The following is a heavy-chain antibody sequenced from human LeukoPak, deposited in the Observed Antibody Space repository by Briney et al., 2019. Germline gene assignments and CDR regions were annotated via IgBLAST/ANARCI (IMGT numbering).Heavy chain of an antibody. CDR1: GGSFSGYY. Sequence: SETLSLTCAVYGGSFSGYYWSWIRQPPGKGLEWIGEINHSGSTNYNPSLKSRVTISVDTSKNQFFLKLSSVTAADTAVYYCATTVGCSSTSCSLGWFDPWGQGTLVTVSS. CDR3: ATTVGCSSTSCSLGWFDP. CDR2: INHSGST. J-gene: IGHJ5*02. V-gene: IGHV4-34*01. D-gene: IGHD2-2*01.